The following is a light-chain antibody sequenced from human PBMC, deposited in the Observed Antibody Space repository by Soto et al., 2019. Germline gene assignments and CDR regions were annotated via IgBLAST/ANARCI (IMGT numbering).Light chain of an antibody. CDR3: CSYAGSYVV. V-gene: IGLV2-11*01. CDR1: SSDDGGYNY. Sequence: QSARAQPRSVSGSPGQSVTISCTGTSSDDGGYNYVSWYQQHPGKAPKLMIYDVSKRPSGVPDRFSGSKSGNTASLTISGLQAEDEADYYCCSYAGSYVVFGGGTKLTVL. J-gene: IGLJ2*01. CDR2: DVS.